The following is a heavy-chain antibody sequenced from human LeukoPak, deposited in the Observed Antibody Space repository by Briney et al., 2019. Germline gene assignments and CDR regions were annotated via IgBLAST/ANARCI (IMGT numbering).Heavy chain of an antibody. Sequence: SETLSLTCTVSGGSISSYYWSRIRQPPGKGLEWIGYIYYSGSTNYNPSLKSRVTISVDTSKNQFSLKLSSVTAADTAVYYCAREREWEAFFDYWGQGTLVTVSS. CDR2: IYYSGST. V-gene: IGHV4-59*01. CDR1: GGSISSYY. CDR3: AREREWEAFFDY. D-gene: IGHD1-26*01. J-gene: IGHJ4*02.